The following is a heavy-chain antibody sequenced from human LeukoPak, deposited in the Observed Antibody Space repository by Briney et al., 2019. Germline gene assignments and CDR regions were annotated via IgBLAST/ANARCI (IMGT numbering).Heavy chain of an antibody. Sequence: SVKVSCKASGGTFSSYAISWVRQAPGQGLEWMGRIIPIFGIANYAQKFQGRVTITADKSTSTAYMELSSLRAEDTAVYYCATRKTDYGDLLWDYWGQGTLVTVSS. J-gene: IGHJ4*02. V-gene: IGHV1-69*04. CDR1: GGTFSSYA. D-gene: IGHD4-17*01. CDR3: ATRKTDYGDLLWDY. CDR2: IIPIFGIA.